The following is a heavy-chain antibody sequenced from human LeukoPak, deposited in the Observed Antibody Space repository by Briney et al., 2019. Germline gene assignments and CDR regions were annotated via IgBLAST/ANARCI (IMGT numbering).Heavy chain of an antibody. J-gene: IGHJ3*02. V-gene: IGHV3-23*01. D-gene: IGHD2-2*01. Sequence: GGTLRLSCAASGFTFSGYGMSWVRQAPGKGLEWVSAIGGSGGSTYYADSVKGRFTISRDNSKNTLYLQMNSLRAEDTAVYYCARAAYCSSTSCYGSDIWGQGTMVTVSS. CDR2: IGGSGGST. CDR3: ARAAYCSSTSCYGSDI. CDR1: GFTFSGYG.